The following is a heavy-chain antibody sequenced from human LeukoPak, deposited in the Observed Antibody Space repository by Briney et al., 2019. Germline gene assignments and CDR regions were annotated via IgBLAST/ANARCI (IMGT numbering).Heavy chain of an antibody. Sequence: GGSLRLSCAASGFAFSDAWMSWVRQDPGRGLEWVSYISSSSSTIYYADSVKGRFTISRDNAKNSLYLQMNSLRVEDTAVYYCAKDYVSGDGYWDFDYWGQGTLVTVSS. CDR3: AKDYVSGDGYWDFDY. D-gene: IGHD5-24*01. CDR1: GFAFSDAW. J-gene: IGHJ4*02. CDR2: ISSSSSTI. V-gene: IGHV3-11*01.